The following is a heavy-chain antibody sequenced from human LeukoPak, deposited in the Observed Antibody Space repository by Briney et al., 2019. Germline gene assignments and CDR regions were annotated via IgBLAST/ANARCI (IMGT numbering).Heavy chain of an antibody. D-gene: IGHD6-13*01. Sequence: PGGSLRLSCTVSGFTVSSNSMSWVRQAPGKGLEWVSGINWNGGSTSYADSVKGRFTISRDNAKNSLYLQMNSLRAEDTAFYYCARDKAAAGTLFDYWGQGALVTVSS. CDR3: ARDKAAAGTLFDY. CDR2: INWNGGST. J-gene: IGHJ4*02. V-gene: IGHV3-20*04. CDR1: GFTVSSNS.